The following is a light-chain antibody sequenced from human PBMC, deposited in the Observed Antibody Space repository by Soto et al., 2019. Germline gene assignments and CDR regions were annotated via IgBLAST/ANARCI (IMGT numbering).Light chain of an antibody. V-gene: IGKV3-20*01. J-gene: IGKJ1*01. CDR1: QSVSSSY. CDR2: GAS. CDR3: QHYNNWPPWT. Sequence: EIVLTQSPGTLSLSPGERATLSCRASQSVSSSYLAWYQQKPGQAPRLLIYGASSRATGIPARFRGSGSGTEFTLTISSLQSEDFAVYYCQHYNNWPPWTFGQGTKVDIK.